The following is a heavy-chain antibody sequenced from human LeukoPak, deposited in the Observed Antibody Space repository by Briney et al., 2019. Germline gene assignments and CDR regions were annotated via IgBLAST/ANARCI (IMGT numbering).Heavy chain of an antibody. Sequence: GASVKVSCKASGYTFTSYAMHWVRQAPGQRLEWMGWINAGNGNTKYSQKFQGRVTITRDTSASTAYMELSSLRSEDTAVYYCARATLDYDPSAGDWGQGTLVTVSS. V-gene: IGHV1-3*01. CDR3: ARATLDYDPSAGD. J-gene: IGHJ4*02. CDR1: GYTFTSYA. CDR2: INAGNGNT. D-gene: IGHD4-17*01.